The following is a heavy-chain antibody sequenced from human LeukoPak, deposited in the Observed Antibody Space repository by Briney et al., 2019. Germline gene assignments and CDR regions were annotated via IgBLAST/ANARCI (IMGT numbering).Heavy chain of an antibody. CDR3: AKRGPGSPESGKYYFDY. Sequence: GSLRLSCAASGFTFSTYGMTWVRQAPGRGLEWVSAISGSAARTFYADSVKGRFTISRDNSKNTLSLQMNSLRAEDTAVYYCAKRGPGSPESGKYYFDYWGQGTLVTVSS. CDR2: ISGSAART. J-gene: IGHJ4*02. CDR1: GFTFSTYG. V-gene: IGHV3-23*01. D-gene: IGHD3-10*01.